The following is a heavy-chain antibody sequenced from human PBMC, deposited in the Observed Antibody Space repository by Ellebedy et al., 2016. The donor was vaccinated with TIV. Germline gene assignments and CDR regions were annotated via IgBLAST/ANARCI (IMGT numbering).Heavy chain of an antibody. D-gene: IGHD2-15*01. CDR2: IFTSDVT. Sequence: GESLKISCAASGFAVNGYYITWVRQAPGKGLDWVSVIFTSDVTSYTDSVRGRFTISRDTYKNTLNLQMNSLRVEDTAIYYCAVVDFCWGQGTLVTVSS. CDR3: AVVDFC. V-gene: IGHV3-53*01. CDR1: GFAVNGYY. J-gene: IGHJ4*02.